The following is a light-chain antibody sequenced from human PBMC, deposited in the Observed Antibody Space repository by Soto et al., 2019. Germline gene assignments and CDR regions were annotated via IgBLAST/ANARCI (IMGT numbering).Light chain of an antibody. CDR3: SSYTSSSTLVV. CDR2: DVS. J-gene: IGLJ2*01. V-gene: IGLV2-14*01. Sequence: QSALTQPASVSGSPGQSITISCTGTSSDVGGFNYVSWYQQHPGKAPKLMIYDVSNRPSGVSNRFSGSKSGNTASLTISGLQAGDEADYYRSSYTSSSTLVVFGGGTKLTVL. CDR1: SSDVGGFNY.